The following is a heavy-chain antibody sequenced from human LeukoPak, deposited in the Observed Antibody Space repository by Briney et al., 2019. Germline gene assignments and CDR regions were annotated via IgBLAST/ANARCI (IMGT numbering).Heavy chain of an antibody. Sequence: AGGSLRLSCAASGFTFSSHAMTWVRQAPGKGLEWVSSISSSSSHIYYAVSVKGRFTISRDNAKNSLYLQMNSLRAEDTAVYYCARDSQQLVPDYWGQGTLVTVSS. CDR2: ISSSSSHI. CDR3: ARDSQQLVPDY. J-gene: IGHJ4*02. CDR1: GFTFSSHA. D-gene: IGHD6-13*01. V-gene: IGHV3-21*01.